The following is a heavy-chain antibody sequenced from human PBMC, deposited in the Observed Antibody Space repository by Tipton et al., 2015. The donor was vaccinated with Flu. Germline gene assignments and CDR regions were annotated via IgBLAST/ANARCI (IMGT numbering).Heavy chain of an antibody. Sequence: SLRLSCVASEFTFSSYWMHWVRQAPGKGLVWVSRINSDGSSTSYADSVKGRFTISRDNAKNTLYLQMNSLRAEDTAVYYCASRGVYGSREFDNWGQGTLVTVSS. V-gene: IGHV3-74*01. CDR2: INSDGSST. D-gene: IGHD3-10*01. CDR1: EFTFSSYW. CDR3: ASRGVYGSREFDN. J-gene: IGHJ5*02.